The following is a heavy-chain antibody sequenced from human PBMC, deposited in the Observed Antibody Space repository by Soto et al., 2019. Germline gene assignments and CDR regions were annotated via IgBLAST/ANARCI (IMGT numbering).Heavy chain of an antibody. J-gene: IGHJ4*02. CDR3: ASLGGSSGWRGYLDY. CDR1: GGTFSSYA. CDR2: IIPIFGTA. Sequence: QVQLVQSGAEVKKPGSSVKVSCKASGGTFSSYAISWVRQAPGQGLQWMGGIIPIFGTANYAQKFQGRVTITADKSTSTAYMELSSLRSEDTAVYYCASLGGSSGWRGYLDYWCQGTLVTVSS. V-gene: IGHV1-69*06. D-gene: IGHD6-19*01.